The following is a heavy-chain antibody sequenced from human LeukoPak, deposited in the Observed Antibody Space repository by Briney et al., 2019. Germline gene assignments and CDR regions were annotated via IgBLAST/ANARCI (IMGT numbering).Heavy chain of an antibody. Sequence: GRSLRLSCAASGFTFSSYGVHWVRQAPGKGLEWVAVIWYDGSNKYYADSVKGRFTISRDNSKNTLYLQMNSLRAEDTAVYYCARSYGSGSYYDYWGQGTLVTVSS. CDR2: IWYDGSNK. CDR1: GFTFSSYG. J-gene: IGHJ4*02. V-gene: IGHV3-33*01. CDR3: ARSYGSGSYYDY. D-gene: IGHD3-10*01.